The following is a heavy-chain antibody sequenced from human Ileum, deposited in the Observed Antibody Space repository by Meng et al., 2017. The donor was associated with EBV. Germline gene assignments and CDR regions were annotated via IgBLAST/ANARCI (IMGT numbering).Heavy chain of an antibody. D-gene: IGHD3-9*01. CDR3: AREGGSFDILTGYDI. Sequence: VPLQEPGPGLVKPPGTLSLPCAVSGGSVSSGNWWSWVRQSPGKGLEWIGEIYQSGSTNYNPSLESRVTISLDKSENQLSLRLTSVTAADTAVYYCAREGGSFDILTGYDIWGQGTLVTVSS. V-gene: IGHV4-4*03. J-gene: IGHJ4*02. CDR2: IYQSGST. CDR1: GGSVSSGNW.